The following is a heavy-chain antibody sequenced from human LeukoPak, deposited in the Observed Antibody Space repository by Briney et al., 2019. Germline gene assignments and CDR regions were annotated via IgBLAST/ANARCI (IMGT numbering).Heavy chain of an antibody. D-gene: IGHD5-12*01. CDR1: GFIFNSYW. CDR3: ARDHSGAY. Sequence: PGGSLRLSCAASGFIFNSYWMTWVRQAPGKGLEWVANIKQDGNQKYYVDSVKGRFTISRDNAKNSLYLQMNNLRAEDTAVYYCARDHSGAYWGQGTLVTVSS. CDR2: IKQDGNQK. V-gene: IGHV3-7*01. J-gene: IGHJ4*02.